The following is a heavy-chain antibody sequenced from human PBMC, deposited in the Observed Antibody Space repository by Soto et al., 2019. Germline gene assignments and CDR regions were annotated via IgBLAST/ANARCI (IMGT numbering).Heavy chain of an antibody. CDR3: ARDRLMATAGTARHYFGLDV. V-gene: IGHV4-31*03. CDR2: IYYSGNT. Sequence: SETLSLTCTVSGGSIRSGGYYWSWVRQNPRRGLEWIGNIYYSGNTYYNPSLRSRLTISVDTSKSQFSLSLSSVTAADTAVYYCARDRLMATAGTARHYFGLDVWGQGTTVTVS. J-gene: IGHJ6*02. D-gene: IGHD5-18*01. CDR1: GGSIRSGGYY.